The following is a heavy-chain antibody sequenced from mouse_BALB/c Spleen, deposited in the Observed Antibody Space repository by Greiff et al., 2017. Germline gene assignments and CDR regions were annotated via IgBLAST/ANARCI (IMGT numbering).Heavy chain of an antibody. J-gene: IGHJ4*01. D-gene: IGHD1-1*01. CDR2: IYPGDGDT. Sequence: VQLQQSGAELARPGASVKLSCKASGYTFTSYWMQWVKQRPGQGLEWIGAIYPGDGDTRYTQKFKGKATLTADKSSSTAYMQLSSLASEDSAVYYCARGGYGSRNYAMDYWGQGTSVTVSS. CDR3: ARGGYGSRNYAMDY. V-gene: IGHV1-87*01. CDR1: GYTFTSYW.